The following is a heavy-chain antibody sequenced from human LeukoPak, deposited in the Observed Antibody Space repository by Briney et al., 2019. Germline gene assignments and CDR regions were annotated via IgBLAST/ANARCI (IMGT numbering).Heavy chain of an antibody. CDR3: EKHCSGYCNTASEKRFDP. D-gene: IGHD2-2*03. CDR1: GFTFSSYS. Sequence: GGSLRLSCAASGFTFSSYSMNWVRQAPGKGLEWVSGIGSNSVPTVYADSVKGRFTISRDNSKSMLYLQTDSLRVEDTAVYYCEKHCSGYCNTASEKRFDPWGQGTLVTVSS. J-gene: IGHJ5*02. V-gene: IGHV3-23*01. CDR2: IGSNSVPT.